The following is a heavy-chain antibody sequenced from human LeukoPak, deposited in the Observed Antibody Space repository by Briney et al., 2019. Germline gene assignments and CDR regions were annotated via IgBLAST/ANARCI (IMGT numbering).Heavy chain of an antibody. J-gene: IGHJ4*02. V-gene: IGHV3-9*01. Sequence: SLRLSCAASGFTFNDYAMHWVRQAPGKGLELVSGISWNSGSIGYADPVKGRFTISRDNAKNSPYLQMNSLRAEDTALYYCAKDIRAVAVYYFDYWGQGTLVTVSS. CDR3: AKDIRAVAVYYFDY. CDR1: GFTFNDYA. D-gene: IGHD6-19*01. CDR2: ISWNSGSI.